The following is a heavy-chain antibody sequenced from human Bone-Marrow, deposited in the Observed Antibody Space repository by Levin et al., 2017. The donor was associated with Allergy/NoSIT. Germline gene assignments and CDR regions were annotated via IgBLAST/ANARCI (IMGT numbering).Heavy chain of an antibody. D-gene: IGHD4-17*01. CDR3: ARADYGDPKSEFDY. J-gene: IGHJ4*02. V-gene: IGHV1-18*01. CDR1: GYAFSDFG. Sequence: AASVKVSCKSSGYAFSDFGISWVRQAPGQGLEWMGWISTFKGNTHYALKFQGRVTMATDTSTSTTFMELRSLRSDDSAIYYCARADYGDPKSEFDYWGQGTLVTVSS. CDR2: ISTFKGNT.